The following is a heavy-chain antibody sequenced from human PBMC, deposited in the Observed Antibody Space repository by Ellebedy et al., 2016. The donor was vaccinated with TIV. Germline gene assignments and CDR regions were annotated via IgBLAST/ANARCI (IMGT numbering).Heavy chain of an antibody. J-gene: IGHJ4*02. V-gene: IGHV4-59*08. CDR1: GGSISSYY. CDR2: IYYSGST. D-gene: IGHD5-24*01. CDR3: AGIRRDGYPY. Sequence: SETLSLTCTVSGGSISSYYWSWIRQPPGKGLEWIGYIYYSGSTNYNPSLKSRVTISVDTSKNQFSLKLSSVTAADTAVVHCAGIRRDGYPYWGQGTLVTVSS.